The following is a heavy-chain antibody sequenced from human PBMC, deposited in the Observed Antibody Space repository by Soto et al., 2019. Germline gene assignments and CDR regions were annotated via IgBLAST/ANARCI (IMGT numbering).Heavy chain of an antibody. CDR3: ARQRTSVVTQAYFDS. V-gene: IGHV4-39*01. CDR2: IYYSGST. D-gene: IGHD2-21*02. Sequence: PSATLSLTCIVSGESISSSSYYWGWIRQPPGKGLEWIGSIYYSGSTYNNPSLKSRVSMSVDTSKNQFSLKLRSVTAADTALYYCARQRTSVVTQAYFDSWGQGSLVTVSS. CDR1: GESISSSSYY. J-gene: IGHJ4*02.